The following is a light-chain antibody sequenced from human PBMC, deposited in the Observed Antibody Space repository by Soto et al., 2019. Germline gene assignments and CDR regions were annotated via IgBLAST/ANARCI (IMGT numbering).Light chain of an antibody. CDR2: EDD. J-gene: IGLJ2*01. CDR1: SGSIASNY. Sequence: NFMLTQPHSVSESPGKTVTISCTHTSGSIASNYVQWYQQRPGSAPTTVIYEDDQRPSGVPDRFSGSIDASSDSASLTISGLKTEDEAVYYCQSFYSRNSVLFGGGTKLTVL. V-gene: IGLV6-57*04. CDR3: QSFYSRNSVL.